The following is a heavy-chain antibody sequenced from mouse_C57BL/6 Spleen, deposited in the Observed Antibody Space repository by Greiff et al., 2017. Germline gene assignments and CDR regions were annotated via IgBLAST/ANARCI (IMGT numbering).Heavy chain of an antibody. CDR2: ISYSGST. J-gene: IGHJ2*01. V-gene: IGHV3-1*01. CDR3: ARASSGPYYFDY. CDR1: GYSITSGYD. Sequence: EVQVVESGPGMVKPSQSLSLTCTVTGYSITSGYDWHWIRHFPGNKLEWMGYISYSGSTNYNPSLKSRISITHDTSKNHFFLKLNSVTTEDTATYYCARASSGPYYFDYWGQGTTLTVSS. D-gene: IGHD3-2*02.